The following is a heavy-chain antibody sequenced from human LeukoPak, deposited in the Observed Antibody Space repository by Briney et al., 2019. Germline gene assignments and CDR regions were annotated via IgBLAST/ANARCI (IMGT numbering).Heavy chain of an antibody. CDR1: GFTFSSYA. Sequence: GGSLRLSCAASGFTFSSYAMSWVRQAPGKGLECISGFSGSGGRTYYADSVKGRFTISRDNSKNTLYLQMNSLRAEDTAIYYCAKEYTGTFSPFPSYFDNWGQGTLVTVSS. V-gene: IGHV3-23*01. J-gene: IGHJ4*02. CDR3: AKEYTGTFSPFPSYFDN. CDR2: FSGSGGRT. D-gene: IGHD1-26*01.